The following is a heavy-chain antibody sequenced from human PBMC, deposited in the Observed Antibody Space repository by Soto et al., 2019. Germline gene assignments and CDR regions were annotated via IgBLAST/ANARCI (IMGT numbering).Heavy chain of an antibody. J-gene: IGHJ4*02. CDR1: GFTFSSYA. D-gene: IGHD3-9*01. V-gene: IGHV3-30-3*01. Sequence: SLRLSCAASGFTFSSYAMHWVRQAPGKGLEWVAVISYDGSNKYYADSVKGRFTISRDNSKNTLYLQMNSLRAEDTAVYYCARASGYGQFDYWGQGTLVTVSS. CDR3: ARASGYGQFDY. CDR2: ISYDGSNK.